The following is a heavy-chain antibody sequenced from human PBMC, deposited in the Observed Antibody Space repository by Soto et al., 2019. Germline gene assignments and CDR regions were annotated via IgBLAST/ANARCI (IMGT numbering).Heavy chain of an antibody. CDR2: IYYSGST. D-gene: IGHD3-3*01. CDR1: GGSIGSYY. CDR3: ARGGWRQIDY. J-gene: IGHJ4*02. V-gene: IGHV4-59*08. Sequence: QVQLQESGPGLVKPSETLSLTCSVSGGSIGSYYWSWIRQPPGKGLEWIGYIYYSGSTNYNPSLKRRATISVDTSKNQFSLKLSSVTAADPAVYYCARGGWRQIDYWGQGTLVTVSS.